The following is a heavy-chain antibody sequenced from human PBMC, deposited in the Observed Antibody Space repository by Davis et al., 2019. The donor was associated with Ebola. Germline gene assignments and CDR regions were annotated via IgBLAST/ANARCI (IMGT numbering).Heavy chain of an antibody. V-gene: IGHV4-59*01. CDR3: ARSLPTSCCGFDY. J-gene: IGHJ4*02. CDR1: GGSISSYY. D-gene: IGHD2-2*01. CDR2: IYYSGST. Sequence: SETLSLTCTVSGGSISSYYWSWIRQPPGKGLEWIGYIYYSGSTNYNPSLKSRVTISVDTSKNQFSLKLSSVTAADTAVYYCARSLPTSCCGFDYWGQGTLVTVSS.